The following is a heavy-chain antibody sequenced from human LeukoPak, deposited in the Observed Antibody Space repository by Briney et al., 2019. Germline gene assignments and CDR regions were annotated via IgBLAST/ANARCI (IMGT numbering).Heavy chain of an antibody. Sequence: AAVNVSCTAAGYTFTSYGISWVRHAPGQGHGWMGWISAYNGNTNYAQKLQGRVTMTTDTSTSTAYMELRSLRSDDTAVYYCARDHQLLWFGELSLVFDYWGQGTLVTVSS. CDR1: GYTFTSYG. V-gene: IGHV1-18*04. CDR3: ARDHQLLWFGELSLVFDY. J-gene: IGHJ4*02. D-gene: IGHD3-10*01. CDR2: ISAYNGNT.